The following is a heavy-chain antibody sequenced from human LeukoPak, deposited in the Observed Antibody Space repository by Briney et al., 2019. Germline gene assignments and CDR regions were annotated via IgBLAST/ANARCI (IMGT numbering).Heavy chain of an antibody. V-gene: IGHV1-18*01. J-gene: IGHJ4*02. D-gene: IGHD1-26*01. Sequence: ASVKVSCKASGYTFTSYGISWVRQAPGQGLEWMGWISAYNGNTNYAQKPQGRVTMTTDTSTSTAYMELRSLRSDDTAVYYCASSGSYLGYFDYWGQGTLVTVSS. CDR2: ISAYNGNT. CDR1: GYTFTSYG. CDR3: ASSGSYLGYFDY.